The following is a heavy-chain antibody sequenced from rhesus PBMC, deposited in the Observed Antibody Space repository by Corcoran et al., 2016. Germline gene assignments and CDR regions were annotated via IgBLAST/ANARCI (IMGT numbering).Heavy chain of an antibody. CDR3: AIGVLAGGAFDF. CDR1: GGSISGFW. Sequence: QVQLHESGPGLVKPSETLSLTCAVSGGSISGFWWGWIRQPPGKGLEWIGYIGTSDGTTYYNPSLKSRVTISIDTSKNHFSLKLTFVTAADTAVYYCAIGVLAGGAFDFWGQGLRVTVSS. J-gene: IGHJ3*01. V-gene: IGHV4-165*01. CDR2: IGTSDGTT.